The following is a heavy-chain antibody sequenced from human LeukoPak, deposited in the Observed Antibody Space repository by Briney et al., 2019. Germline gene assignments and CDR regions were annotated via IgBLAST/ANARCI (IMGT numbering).Heavy chain of an antibody. CDR1: GFTFSSYS. D-gene: IGHD2-8*01. CDR2: ISSSSSYI. CDR3: ARVRGVYATEAFDI. Sequence: PGGSLRLSCAASGFTFSSYSMNWVRQAPGKGLEWVSSISSSSSYIYYADSVKGRFTISRDNAKNSLYLQMNSLRAEDTAVYYCARVRGVYATEAFDIWGQGTMVTVSS. V-gene: IGHV3-21*01. J-gene: IGHJ3*02.